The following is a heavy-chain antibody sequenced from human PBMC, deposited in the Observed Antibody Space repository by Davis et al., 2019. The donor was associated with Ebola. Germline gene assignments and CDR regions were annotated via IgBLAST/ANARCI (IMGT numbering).Heavy chain of an antibody. D-gene: IGHD3-3*01. V-gene: IGHV1-18*04. Sequence: ASVKVSCKASGYMFTNYGISWVRQAPGQGLEWMGWISGYNGNTDYAQTVQGRVSMTTDTSTSTAYMELRSLRSDDTAVYYCASPVARSGYYIDYYGMDVWGKGTTVTVSS. CDR3: ASPVARSGYYIDYYGMDV. CDR2: ISGYNGNT. J-gene: IGHJ6*04. CDR1: GYMFTNYG.